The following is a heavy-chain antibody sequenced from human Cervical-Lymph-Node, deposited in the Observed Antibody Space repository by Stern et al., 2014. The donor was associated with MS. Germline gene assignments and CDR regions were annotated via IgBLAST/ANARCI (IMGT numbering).Heavy chain of an antibody. CDR1: GFSLTTSGVS. V-gene: IGHV2-5*02. CDR3: MHASPRVPGIGY. Sequence: QVTLRESGPKLEKPTQTLTLNCIFSGFSLTTSGVSVGRIRQPPGKDLECLGFLYLGRAKRDKPSLDRVITITNGTTHNRDGLSMTNMDPVDTATYYCMHASPRVPGIGYWGQGTLVTVSS. CDR2: LYLGRAK. J-gene: IGHJ4*02. D-gene: IGHD6-13*01.